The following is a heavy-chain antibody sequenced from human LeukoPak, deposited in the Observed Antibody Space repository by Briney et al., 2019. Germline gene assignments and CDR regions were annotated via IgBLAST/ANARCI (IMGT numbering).Heavy chain of an antibody. J-gene: IGHJ5*02. CDR1: GGSISSYY. V-gene: IGHV4-59*01. CDR2: IYYSGST. CDR3: ARSYYYDSSGYYYGNWFDP. D-gene: IGHD3-22*01. Sequence: PSETLSLTCTVSGGSISSYYWSWIRQLPGKGLEWIGYIYYSGSTNYNPSLKSRVTISVDTSKNQFSLKLSSVTAADTAVYYCARSYYYDSSGYYYGNWFDPWGQGTLVTVSS.